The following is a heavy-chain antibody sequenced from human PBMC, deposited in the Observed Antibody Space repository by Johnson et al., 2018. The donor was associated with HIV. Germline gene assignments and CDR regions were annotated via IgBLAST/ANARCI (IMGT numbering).Heavy chain of an antibody. CDR1: SSYG. V-gene: IGHV3-62*04. Sequence: SSYGMHWVRQALGKGLEWVSVISTSGGTVLYTDSVKGRFTISRDNAKNSLYLQMNSLRAEDTAVYYCARGGSCYNAHFDIWGQGTMVTVSS. CDR2: ISTSGGTV. CDR3: ARGGSCYNAHFDI. D-gene: IGHD2-15*01. J-gene: IGHJ3*02.